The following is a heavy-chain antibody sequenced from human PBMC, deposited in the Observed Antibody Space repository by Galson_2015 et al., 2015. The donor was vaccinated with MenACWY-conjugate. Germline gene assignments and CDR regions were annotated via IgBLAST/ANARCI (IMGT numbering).Heavy chain of an antibody. D-gene: IGHD6-25*01. Sequence: ETLSLTCDVSRGAISNSDWWPWVRQPPGKGLEWVGEISLSGETHYSPSLRGRVTISIDKSKNQISLKLSSVTAADTALYYCGTSGWNRINYLGRETLVTVSS. CDR3: GTSGWNRINY. V-gene: IGHV4/OR15-8*02. CDR2: ISLSGET. CDR1: RGAISNSDW. J-gene: IGHJ4*02.